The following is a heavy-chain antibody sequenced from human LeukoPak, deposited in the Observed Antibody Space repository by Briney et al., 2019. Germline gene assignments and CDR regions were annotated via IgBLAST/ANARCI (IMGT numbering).Heavy chain of an antibody. V-gene: IGHV3-23*01. CDR2: IIGSGGST. J-gene: IGHJ3*02. CDR3: AKGKFNIVVVPAAILAFDI. Sequence: PGGSLRLSCAASGFTFGSYAMNWVRQAPGKGLEWVSAIIGSGGSTYYADSVKGRFTISRDNSKNTLYLQLNSLRAEDTAVYYCAKGKFNIVVVPAAILAFDIWGQGTMVTVSS. CDR1: GFTFGSYA. D-gene: IGHD2-2*02.